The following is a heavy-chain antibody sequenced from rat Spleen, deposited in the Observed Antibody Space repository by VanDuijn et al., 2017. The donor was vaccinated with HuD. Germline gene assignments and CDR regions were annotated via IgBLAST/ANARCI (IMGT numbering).Heavy chain of an antibody. CDR2: ISTGGGNT. CDR3: SRGDGSWDY. D-gene: IGHD5-1*01. J-gene: IGHJ2*01. CDR1: RFTFSNYG. Sequence: EVQLVESGGGLVQPGRSLKVSCAASRFTFSNYGMHWIRQAPTKGLEWVASISTGGGNTYYRDSVKGRFAISRDNAKSTLYLQMNSLRSEDTATYYCSRGDGSWDYWGQGVMVTVSS. V-gene: IGHV5S13*01.